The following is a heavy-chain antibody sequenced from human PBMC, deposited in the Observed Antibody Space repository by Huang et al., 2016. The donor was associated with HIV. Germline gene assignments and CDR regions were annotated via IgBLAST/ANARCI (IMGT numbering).Heavy chain of an antibody. CDR1: GDTFTNSW. V-gene: IGHV5-51*03. J-gene: IGHJ3*02. D-gene: IGHD6-19*01. CDR2: IDPSDSDT. Sequence: QLVQSGAEVKKPGESLKISCKGSGDTFTNSWIGWVRQMPGKGLAGMVLIDPSDSDTKYTPTFQGQVTLSADKSISTAFLQWSSLKASDTAMYYCARRQWLRQTWGAFNIWGQGTMVIVSS. CDR3: ARRQWLRQTWGAFNI.